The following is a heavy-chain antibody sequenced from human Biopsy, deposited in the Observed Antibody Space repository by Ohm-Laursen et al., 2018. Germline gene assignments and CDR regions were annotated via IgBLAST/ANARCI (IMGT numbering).Heavy chain of an antibody. Sequence: GASVKVSCKASGYTFTGYLVYWVRQAPGQGLEWMGWINAKTGDTNYAQKFQGRVTMTRDTSISTAYVDLSSLRSDDTAAYYCTRGGYYYDSLAYYYWFDPWGQGTLVTVSS. CDR1: GYTFTGYL. V-gene: IGHV1-2*02. D-gene: IGHD3-22*01. J-gene: IGHJ5*02. CDR3: TRGGYYYDSLAYYYWFDP. CDR2: INAKTGDT.